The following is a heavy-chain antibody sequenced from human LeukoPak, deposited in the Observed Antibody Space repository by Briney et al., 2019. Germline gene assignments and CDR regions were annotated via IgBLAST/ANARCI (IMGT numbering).Heavy chain of an antibody. V-gene: IGHV3-30*03. Sequence: PGRSLRLSCAASGFTFSSYGVHWVRQAPGKGLEWVAVISYDGSNKYYVDSVKGRFTISRDNSKNTLYLQMNSLRAEDTAVYYCARDAYYYDSSGQGAFDIWAKGQWSPSLQ. CDR3: ARDAYYYDSSGQGAFDI. D-gene: IGHD3-22*01. CDR2: ISYDGSNK. J-gene: IGHJ3*02. CDR1: GFTFSSYG.